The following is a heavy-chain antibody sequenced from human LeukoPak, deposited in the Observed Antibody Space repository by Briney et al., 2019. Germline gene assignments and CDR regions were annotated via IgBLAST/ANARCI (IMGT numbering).Heavy chain of an antibody. Sequence: GESLKISCAVSGLTFYSYDMSWVRQAPGKGLEWVSSISGSDDRTYYVDSVKGRFTFSRDDSKNTLFLQMNSLRAEDTAVYYCAKEWGDYWGQGTLVTVSS. V-gene: IGHV3-23*01. CDR1: GLTFYSYD. CDR3: AKEWGDY. CDR2: ISGSDDRT. D-gene: IGHD3-16*01. J-gene: IGHJ4*02.